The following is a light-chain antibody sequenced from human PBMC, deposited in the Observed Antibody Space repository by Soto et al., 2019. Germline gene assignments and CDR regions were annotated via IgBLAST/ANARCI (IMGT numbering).Light chain of an antibody. CDR1: RSNIGSNT. Sequence: QSVLTQPPAASGTPGQRVTISCSGSRSNIGSNTANWYQLLPGTAPKLLIYSSNQRPSGVPDRISGSKSGTSASLAISGPQSEDEADYYCAAWDDSLDGWVFGGGTKLTVL. V-gene: IGLV1-44*01. J-gene: IGLJ3*02. CDR3: AAWDDSLDGWV. CDR2: SSN.